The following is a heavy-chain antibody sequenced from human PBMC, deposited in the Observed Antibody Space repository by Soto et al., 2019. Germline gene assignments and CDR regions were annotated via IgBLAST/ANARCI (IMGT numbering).Heavy chain of an antibody. CDR1: GYTFTSYY. D-gene: IGHD5-12*01. J-gene: IGHJ6*02. CDR3: ARGPYSPYGMDV. Sequence: GASVKVSCKASGYTFTSYYMHWVRQAPGQGLEWMGIINPSGGSTGYAQKFQGRVTMTRNTSISTAYMELSSLRSEDTAVYYCARGPYSPYGMDVWGQGTTVTVSS. V-gene: IGHV1-46*01. CDR2: INPSGGST.